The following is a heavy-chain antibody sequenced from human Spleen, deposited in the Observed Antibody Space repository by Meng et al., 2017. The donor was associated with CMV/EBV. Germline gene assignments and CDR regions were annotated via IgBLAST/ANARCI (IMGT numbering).Heavy chain of an antibody. J-gene: IGHJ4*02. V-gene: IGHV1-2*02. CDR3: ARDYDWGADY. D-gene: IGHD3-9*01. CDR2: IRPNNGDT. CDR1: GYFFRDHF. Sequence: ASVKVSCKTSGYFFRDHFMHWVRQAPGQGLEWMGWIRPNNGDTNYAKDFQGRITVTSDSSFNTVYMELSRLTSDDTAVYYCARDYDWGADYWGQGTLVTVSS.